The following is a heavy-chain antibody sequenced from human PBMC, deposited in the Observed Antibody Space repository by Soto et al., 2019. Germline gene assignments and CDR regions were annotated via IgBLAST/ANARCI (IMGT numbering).Heavy chain of an antibody. V-gene: IGHV1-3*01. CDR3: ARERGEDYDSSGYDDAFYI. D-gene: IGHD3-22*01. Sequence: ASVKVSCKASGYTFTSYAMHWVRQAPGQRLDWMGWINAGNGNTKYSQKFQGRVTITRDTSASTAYMELSSLRSEDTAVYYCARERGEDYDSSGYDDAFYIWGQGTMVTVSS. CDR1: GYTFTSYA. CDR2: INAGNGNT. J-gene: IGHJ3*02.